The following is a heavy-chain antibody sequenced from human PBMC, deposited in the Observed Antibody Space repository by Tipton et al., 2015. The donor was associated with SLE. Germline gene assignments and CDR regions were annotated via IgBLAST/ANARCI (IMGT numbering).Heavy chain of an antibody. J-gene: IGHJ3*02. CDR2: IYFSGDT. V-gene: IGHV4-31*11. D-gene: IGHD1-26*01. CDR3: ARGREPGLFDI. CDR1: GDSVIRGGYY. Sequence: LRLSCAVSGDSVIRGGYYWSWIRQHPGKGLEWIGYIYFSGDTYYNPSLKSRISISLDTSKNQFSLQMNSVSAADTAVYYCARGREPGLFDIWGQGTRVTVSS.